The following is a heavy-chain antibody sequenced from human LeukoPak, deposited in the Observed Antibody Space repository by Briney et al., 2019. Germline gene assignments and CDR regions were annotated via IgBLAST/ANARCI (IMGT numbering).Heavy chain of an antibody. J-gene: IGHJ4*02. Sequence: SETLSLTCAVYGGSFSGYYWSWIRQPPGKGLEWIGEINHSGSTNYNPSLKGRVTISVDTSKNQFSLKLSSVTAADTAVYYCAYCSSTSCYSWGQGTLVTVSS. V-gene: IGHV4-34*01. CDR3: AYCSSTSCYS. CDR2: INHSGST. CDR1: GGSFSGYY. D-gene: IGHD2-2*01.